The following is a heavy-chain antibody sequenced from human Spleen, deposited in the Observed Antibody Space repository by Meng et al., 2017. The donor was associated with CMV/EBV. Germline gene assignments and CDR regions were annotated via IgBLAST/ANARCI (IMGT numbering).Heavy chain of an antibody. V-gene: IGHV4-4*07. J-gene: IGHJ4*02. D-gene: IGHD3-10*01. Sequence: GQLEEAGPGLVKPSESLSLTCIVSGDSIGTYYWTWIRQPAGKGLEWIGHIFTSGSTNYNPSLKSRVTMSIDPSKNQFSLKLSSVTAADTAVYYCARGAHYYPRYFDYWGQGALVTVSS. CDR2: IFTSGST. CDR3: ARGAHYYPRYFDY. CDR1: GDSIGTYY.